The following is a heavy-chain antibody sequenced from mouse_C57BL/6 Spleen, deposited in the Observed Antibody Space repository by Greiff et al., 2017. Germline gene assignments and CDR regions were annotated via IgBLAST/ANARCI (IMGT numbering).Heavy chain of an antibody. J-gene: IGHJ1*03. CDR1: GYTFTSYW. CDR3: ASGYYYGSPWYFDV. Sequence: QVQLQQPGAELVKPGASVKLSCKASGYTFTSYWMHWVKQRPGQGLEWIGMIHPNSGSTNYNEKFKSKATLTVDKSSSTAYMQLSSLTSEDSAVYYCASGYYYGSPWYFDVWGTGTTVTVSS. CDR2: IHPNSGST. D-gene: IGHD1-1*01. V-gene: IGHV1-64*01.